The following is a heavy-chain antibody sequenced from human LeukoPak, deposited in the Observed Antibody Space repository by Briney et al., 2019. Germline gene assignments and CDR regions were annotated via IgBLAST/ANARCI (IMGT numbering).Heavy chain of an antibody. D-gene: IGHD3-22*01. CDR3: ARDSGYPRAHGFDI. CDR1: KFTFSSYN. Sequence: GGSLRLSCAASKFTFSSYNMNWVRQAPGKGLEWVSFITTSSSTIYYADSVKGRFTISRDNDKNSLYLQMNSLRAEDTAVYYCARDSGYPRAHGFDIWGQGTMVTVSS. J-gene: IGHJ3*02. V-gene: IGHV3-48*01. CDR2: ITTSSSTI.